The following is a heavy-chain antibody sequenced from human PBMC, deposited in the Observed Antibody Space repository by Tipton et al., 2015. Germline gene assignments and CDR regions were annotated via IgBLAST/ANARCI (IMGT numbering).Heavy chain of an antibody. CDR3: ARITIPATPALGSLDY. D-gene: IGHD2-15*01. CDR1: GGSISSSRYY. Sequence: TLSLTCSVSGGSISSSRYYGGWIRQPPGKGLEWIGSIYYTDYTYYNPSLKSRVTIPIDMSKNLLSLKLNSVTAADTALYYCARITIPATPALGSLDYWGQGALVTVSS. V-gene: IGHV4-39*01. CDR2: IYYTDYT. J-gene: IGHJ4*02.